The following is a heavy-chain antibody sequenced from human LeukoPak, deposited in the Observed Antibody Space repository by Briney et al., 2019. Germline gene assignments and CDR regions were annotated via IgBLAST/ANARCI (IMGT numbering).Heavy chain of an antibody. D-gene: IGHD3-22*01. J-gene: IGHJ4*02. CDR3: ARDFYDSSGYYYDY. Sequence: GGSLRLSCAASGFTFSSYAMSWVRQAPGKGLEWVAFIRYDGSNKYYADSVKGRFTISRDNAKNSLYLQMNSLRAEDTAVYYCARDFYDSSGYYYDYWGQGTLVTVSS. CDR2: IRYDGSNK. V-gene: IGHV3-30*02. CDR1: GFTFSSYA.